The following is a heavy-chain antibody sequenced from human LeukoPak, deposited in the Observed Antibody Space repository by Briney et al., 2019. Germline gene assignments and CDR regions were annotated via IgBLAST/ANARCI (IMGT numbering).Heavy chain of an antibody. Sequence: GGSLRLSCAASGFTFSSYAMSWVRQAPGKGLEWVSAISGSGGSTYYADSVKGRFTISRDNSKNTLYLQMNSLRAEDTAVYYCALQMATISIYYYMDVWGKGTTVTVSS. J-gene: IGHJ6*03. D-gene: IGHD5-24*01. CDR3: ALQMATISIYYYMDV. V-gene: IGHV3-23*01. CDR2: ISGSGGST. CDR1: GFTFSSYA.